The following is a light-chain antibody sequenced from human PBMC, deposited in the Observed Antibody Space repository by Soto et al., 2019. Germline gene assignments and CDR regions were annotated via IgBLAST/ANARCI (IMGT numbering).Light chain of an antibody. J-gene: IGKJ3*01. CDR3: HQFGSSPPHT. Sequence: EIVLTQSPGTLSLSPGERATLSCRASQTISSSFLAWYQQKPGQAPRLLIYRASRRAAGIPDRFSGSGSWTDFTLTISRLEPDDFAVYYCHQFGSSPPHTFGPGTKVEIK. CDR2: RAS. V-gene: IGKV3-20*01. CDR1: QTISSSF.